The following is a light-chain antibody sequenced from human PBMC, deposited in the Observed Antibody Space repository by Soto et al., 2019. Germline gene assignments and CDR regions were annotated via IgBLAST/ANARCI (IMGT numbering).Light chain of an antibody. CDR3: QQYSSWPLT. V-gene: IGKV3-15*01. CDR1: QSVTNSY. J-gene: IGKJ4*01. CDR2: GVS. Sequence: EIVMTQSPATLSVSPGERATLSCRASQSVTNSYLAWYQQKPGQAPRLLIYGVSTRATGIPARFSGSGSGTEFTLTISSLQSEEFAVYYCQQYSSWPLTFGGGTKVEIK.